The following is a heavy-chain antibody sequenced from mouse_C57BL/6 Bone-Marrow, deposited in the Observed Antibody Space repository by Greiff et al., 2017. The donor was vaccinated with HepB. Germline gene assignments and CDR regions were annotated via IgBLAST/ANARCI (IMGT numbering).Heavy chain of an antibody. V-gene: IGHV1-64*01. Sequence: QVQLQQPGAELVKPGASVKLSCKASGYTFTSYWMHWVKQRPGQGLEWIGMIHPNSGSTNYNEKFKSKATLTVDKSSSTAYMQLSSLTSEDSAVYYWARREGWLVGTWWGQGTTLTVSS. D-gene: IGHD2-3*01. CDR2: IHPNSGST. CDR3: ARREGWLVGTW. CDR1: GYTFTSYW. J-gene: IGHJ2*01.